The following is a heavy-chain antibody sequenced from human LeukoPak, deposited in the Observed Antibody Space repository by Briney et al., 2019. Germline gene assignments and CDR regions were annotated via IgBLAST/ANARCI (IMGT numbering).Heavy chain of an antibody. V-gene: IGHV4-34*01. CDR1: GGSFSGYY. CDR3: ARELGYCTGVNCNGGVFHY. Sequence: SETLSLTCAVNGGSFSGYYWSWIRQPPGKGLEWIGEINHSGSTTYNPSLKSRATISVDTSKNQLSLKLSYVTAAETAVYYCARELGYCTGVNCNGGVFHYWGQGALATVSS. J-gene: IGHJ4*02. D-gene: IGHD2-8*02. CDR2: INHSGST.